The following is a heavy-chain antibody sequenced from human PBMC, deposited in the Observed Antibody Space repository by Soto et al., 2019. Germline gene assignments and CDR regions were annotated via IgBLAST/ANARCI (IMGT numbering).Heavy chain of an antibody. D-gene: IGHD4-17*01. CDR1: GFTFSSYW. CDR2: IKQDGSVK. V-gene: IGHV3-7*01. J-gene: IGHJ4*02. CDR3: ARANGSYAEEIDY. Sequence: GGSLRLSCAASGFTFSSYWMSWVRQAPGKGLEWVANIKQDGSVKYYEDSVKGRFTISRDNAKNSLYLQMNSLRAEDTAVYYCARANGSYAEEIDYWGQGTLVTVSS.